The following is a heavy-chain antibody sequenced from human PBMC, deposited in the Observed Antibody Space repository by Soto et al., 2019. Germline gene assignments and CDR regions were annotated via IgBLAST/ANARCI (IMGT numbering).Heavy chain of an antibody. J-gene: IGHJ4*02. CDR1: GFTFSSYS. CDR3: AKHYYDSSGPSPYFDY. V-gene: IGHV3-21*01. D-gene: IGHD3-22*01. Sequence: PGGSLRLSCAASGFTFSSYSMNWVRQAPGKGLEWVSSISSSSSYIYYADSVKGRFTISRDNAKNSLYLQMNSLRAEDTAVYYCAKHYYDSSGPSPYFDYWGQGTLVTVSS. CDR2: ISSSSSYI.